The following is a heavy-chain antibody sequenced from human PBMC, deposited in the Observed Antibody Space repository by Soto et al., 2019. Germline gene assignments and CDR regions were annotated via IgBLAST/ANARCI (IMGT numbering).Heavy chain of an antibody. Sequence: ASVKVSCKASGYTFTNYDINWVRQATGQGPEWMGWMNPESGDTGYVPNFQGRVSMTRSTSISTAYMELSDLRSEDTAVYYCARSRGGTGVHFDFWGQGTQVTVSS. V-gene: IGHV1-8*01. CDR2: MNPESGDT. CDR1: GYTFTNYD. D-gene: IGHD7-27*01. J-gene: IGHJ4*02. CDR3: ARSRGGTGVHFDF.